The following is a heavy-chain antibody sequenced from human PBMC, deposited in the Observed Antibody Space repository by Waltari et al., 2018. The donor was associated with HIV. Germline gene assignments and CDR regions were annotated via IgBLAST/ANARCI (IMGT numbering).Heavy chain of an antibody. CDR2: ISTEESDT. Sequence: EVQLVESGGDLVQPGGYLRLSCAASGCNFRSYWMHWNRHIPGKGLVWVSHISTEESDTVYLESVKGRFTISRDNAKNTLYLQMNSLRVEDTAIYYCTRDLSTYGHEFDYWGQGTLVTVAS. CDR1: GCNFRSYW. V-gene: IGHV3-74*03. D-gene: IGHD2-2*01. J-gene: IGHJ4*02. CDR3: TRDLSTYGHEFDY.